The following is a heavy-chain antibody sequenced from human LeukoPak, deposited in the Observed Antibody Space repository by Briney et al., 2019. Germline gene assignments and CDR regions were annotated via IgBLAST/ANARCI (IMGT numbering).Heavy chain of an antibody. J-gene: IGHJ4*02. V-gene: IGHV3-33*01. D-gene: IGHD3-10*01. CDR1: GFTFSSYG. Sequence: GRSLRLSCAVSGFTFSSYGMHWVRQAPGKGLEWVAVIWYDGSNKFYADSVKGRFTISRDNSKNTLYLQMNSLRAEDTAVYYCARDAYYYGSGSYVDERGQGTLVTVSS. CDR2: IWYDGSNK. CDR3: ARDAYYYGSGSYVDE.